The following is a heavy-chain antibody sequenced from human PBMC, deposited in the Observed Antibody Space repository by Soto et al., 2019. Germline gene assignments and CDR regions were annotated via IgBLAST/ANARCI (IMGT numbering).Heavy chain of an antibody. J-gene: IGHJ4*01. Sequence: QVQLVQSGAEVKKPGASVKVSCMASGYTFTSYDINWVRQATGQGFEWMGWMNPNSGNTGYAQKFQGRVTMTRNTSISTAYMEVSSLRSEDTAVYYCARATKGKIMAFDYWGQGTLVTVSS. CDR1: GYTFTSYD. D-gene: IGHD3-16*01. V-gene: IGHV1-8*01. CDR3: ARATKGKIMAFDY. CDR2: MNPNSGNT.